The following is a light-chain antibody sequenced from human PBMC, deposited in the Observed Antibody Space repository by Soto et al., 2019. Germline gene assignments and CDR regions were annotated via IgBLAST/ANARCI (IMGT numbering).Light chain of an antibody. CDR2: DVT. V-gene: IGLV2-14*03. CDR1: RSDVGGYNY. J-gene: IGLJ1*01. Sequence: QSALTQPASVSGSPGQSITISCTGTRSDVGGYNYVSWYQQYPGRAPKLMIYDVTYRPSGVSNRFSASKSGNTASLTISGLQAEDEADYYYSSHSSSSIPCVFGTGTKVTVL. CDR3: SSHSSSSIPCV.